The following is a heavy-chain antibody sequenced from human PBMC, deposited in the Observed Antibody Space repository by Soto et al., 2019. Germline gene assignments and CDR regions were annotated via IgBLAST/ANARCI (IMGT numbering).Heavy chain of an antibody. Sequence: EVQLVESGGGLVQPGRSLRLSCAASGFTFDDYAMHWVRQAPGKGLEWVSGISWNSGSIGYADSVKGRFTISRDNAKNSLYLQMNSLRAEDTALYYCAKARGITFGGVIVIPYYFDYWGQGTLVTVPS. J-gene: IGHJ4*02. CDR2: ISWNSGSI. V-gene: IGHV3-9*01. CDR1: GFTFDDYA. CDR3: AKARGITFGGVIVIPYYFDY. D-gene: IGHD3-16*02.